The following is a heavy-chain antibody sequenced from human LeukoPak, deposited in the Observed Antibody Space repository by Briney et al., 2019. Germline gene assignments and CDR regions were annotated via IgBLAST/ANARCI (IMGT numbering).Heavy chain of an antibody. CDR2: ISSSSSYI. D-gene: IGHD2-15*01. CDR1: GFTFSSYS. Sequence: PGGSLRLSCAASGFTFSSYSMNWVRQAPGKGLEWVSSISSSSSYIYYADSVKGRFTISRDNSKNTLYLQMNSLRAEDTAVYYCAKNLGGLLYYFDYWGQGTLVTVSS. CDR3: AKNLGGLLYYFDY. J-gene: IGHJ4*02. V-gene: IGHV3-21*04.